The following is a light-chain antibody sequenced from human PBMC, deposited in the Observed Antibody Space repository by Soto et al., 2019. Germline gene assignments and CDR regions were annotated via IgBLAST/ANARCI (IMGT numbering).Light chain of an antibody. CDR3: CSYAYSSTYV. V-gene: IGLV2-23*02. Sequence: QSVLTQPASVSGSPGQAITISCTGTSSDVGGYNVVSWYQQHPGKAPKLMIYEVSKRPSGVSNRFSGSKSGNTASLTISGLQAEDEADYYCCSYAYSSTYVFGTGTKVPVL. CDR1: SSDVGGYNV. J-gene: IGLJ1*01. CDR2: EVS.